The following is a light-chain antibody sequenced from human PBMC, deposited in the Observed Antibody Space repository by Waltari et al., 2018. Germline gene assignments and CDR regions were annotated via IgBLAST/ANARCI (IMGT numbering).Light chain of an antibody. CDR1: RRGIGPYNF. V-gene: IGLV2-23*01. Sequence: QSALTQPASVSGSPGQSITISCTVTRRGIGPYNFVSWYQQFPGEAPQLILFEDGRRPPVVSSRCSDSKPGDMASLTISGLQREDEAQYHCCSYGTSNTVVLFGGGTQLTVL. CDR3: CSYGTSNTVVL. CDR2: EDG. J-gene: IGLJ2*01.